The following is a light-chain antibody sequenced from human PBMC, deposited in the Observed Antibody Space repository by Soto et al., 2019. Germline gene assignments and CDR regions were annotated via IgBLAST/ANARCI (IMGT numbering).Light chain of an antibody. Sequence: DIQMTQSPSTLSASVGDRVTITCRASQSINSWLAWYQQKPGKAPKLLIYDASSLESGVPSRFSGIGSGTEFILTISCLQPDDFATYYCQQYDGHFGQGTKLEI. J-gene: IGKJ2*01. V-gene: IGKV1-5*01. CDR3: QQYDGH. CDR1: QSINSW. CDR2: DAS.